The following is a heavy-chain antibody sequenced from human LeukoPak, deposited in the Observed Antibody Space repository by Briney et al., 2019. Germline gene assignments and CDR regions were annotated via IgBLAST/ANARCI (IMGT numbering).Heavy chain of an antibody. V-gene: IGHV3-30*18. CDR2: IYYSGSNK. J-gene: IGHJ4*02. CDR1: GFTFSSYG. Sequence: GVSLRLSCAASGFTFSSYGMHWVRQAPGKGLEWVAVIYYSGSNKYYADSEKGRFTISRDNSKNTLYLQMNSLRAEDTAVYYCAKDMGYCSSTSCHLDYWGQGTLVTVSS. CDR3: AKDMGYCSSTSCHLDY. D-gene: IGHD2-2*01.